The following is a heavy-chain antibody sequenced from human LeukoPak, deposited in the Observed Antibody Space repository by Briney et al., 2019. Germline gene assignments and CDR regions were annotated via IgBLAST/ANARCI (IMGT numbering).Heavy chain of an antibody. Sequence: SVKVSCKASGGTFSSYTISWVRQAPGQGLEWMGRIIPILGIANYAQKFQGRVTITADKSTSTAYMELSSLRSEDTAVYHCARGGGYCSSTSCYSNYYYYYYMDVWGKGTTVTVSS. V-gene: IGHV1-69*02. CDR3: ARGGGYCSSTSCYSNYYYYYYMDV. J-gene: IGHJ6*03. CDR1: GGTFSSYT. CDR2: IIPILGIA. D-gene: IGHD2-2*02.